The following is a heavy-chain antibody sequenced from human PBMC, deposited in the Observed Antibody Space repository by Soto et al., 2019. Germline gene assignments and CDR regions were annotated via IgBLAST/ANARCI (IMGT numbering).Heavy chain of an antibody. CDR3: ARTYYYDSSGYYYGLPFYYYGMDV. J-gene: IGHJ6*02. D-gene: IGHD3-22*01. CDR2: INHSGST. CDR1: GGSFSGYY. V-gene: IGHV4-34*01. Sequence: SETLSLTCAVYGGSFSGYYWSWIRQPPGKGLEWIGEINHSGSTNYNPSLKSRVTISVDTSKNQFSLKLSSVTAADTAVYYCARTYYYDSSGYYYGLPFYYYGMDVWGQGTTVTVSS.